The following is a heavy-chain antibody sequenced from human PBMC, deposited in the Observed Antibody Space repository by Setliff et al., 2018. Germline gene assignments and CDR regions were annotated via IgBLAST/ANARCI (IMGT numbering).Heavy chain of an antibody. CDR1: GFTFSIYW. D-gene: IGHD1-26*01. CDR3: ARDRGSGRHFLRYFDY. CDR2: IKQDGSEK. J-gene: IGHJ4*02. V-gene: IGHV3-7*01. Sequence: LRLSCAASGFTFSIYWMTWVRQAPGKGLEWVANIKQDGSEKYYVDSVKGRFTISRDNAKNSLYLQMNSLRAEDTAVYYCARDRGSGRHFLRYFDYWGQGTLVTVSS.